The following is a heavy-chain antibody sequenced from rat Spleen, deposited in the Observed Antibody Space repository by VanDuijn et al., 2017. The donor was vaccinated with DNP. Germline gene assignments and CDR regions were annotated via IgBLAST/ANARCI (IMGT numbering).Heavy chain of an antibody. CDR3: AKAGGYSPWYFDY. CDR1: GFTFTNYG. Sequence: EVQLVESGGGLVQPGRSLKLSCAASGFTFTNYGMAWVRQAPKKGLEWVATISYDGSRTYYRDSVKGRFTISRDNAKSTLYLQMDSLRSEETATYYCAKAGGYSPWYFDYWGQGVMVTVSS. CDR2: ISYDGSRT. D-gene: IGHD1-11*01. J-gene: IGHJ2*01. V-gene: IGHV5-29*01.